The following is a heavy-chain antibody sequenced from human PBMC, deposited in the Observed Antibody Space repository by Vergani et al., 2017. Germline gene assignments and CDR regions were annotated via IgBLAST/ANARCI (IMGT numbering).Heavy chain of an antibody. V-gene: IGHV4-61*02. CDR1: GGSISSGSYY. CDR2: IYTSGST. CDR3: AREGYCSSTSCPVGY. D-gene: IGHD2-2*01. J-gene: IGHJ4*02. Sequence: QVQLQESGPGLVKPSQTLSLTCTVSGGSISSGSYYWSWIRQPAGKGLEWIGRIYTSGSTNYNPSLKIRVTISVDTSKHQFTLKLSSVTASDTAVYYCAREGYCSSTSCPVGYWGQGTLVTVSS.